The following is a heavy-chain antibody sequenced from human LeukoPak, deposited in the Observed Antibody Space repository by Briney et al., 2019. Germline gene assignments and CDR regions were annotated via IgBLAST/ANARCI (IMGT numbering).Heavy chain of an antibody. CDR2: IKHDGSEK. J-gene: IGHJ3*02. CDR1: GFTFSSYW. V-gene: IGHV3-7*01. CDR3: ARDYVRGNAAFDI. D-gene: IGHD3-16*01. Sequence: GGSLRLSCAASGFTFSSYWMSWVRQAPGKGLEWVGNIKHDGSEKYYVDSVKGRFTFSRDNAKNSLYLQMNSLRAEDTAVYYCARDYVRGNAAFDIWGQGTMVTVSS.